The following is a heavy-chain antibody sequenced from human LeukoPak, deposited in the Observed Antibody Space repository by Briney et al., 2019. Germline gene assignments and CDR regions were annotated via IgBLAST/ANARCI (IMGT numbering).Heavy chain of an antibody. Sequence: SETLSLTCTVSGGSISSYYWSWIRQPPGKGLEWIGYIYYSGSTSYNPSLKSRVTISVDTSKNQFSLKLSSVTAADTAVYYCARRSSGTDLIYYYYMDVWGKGTTVTVSS. D-gene: IGHD6-19*01. CDR2: IYYSGST. CDR3: ARRSSGTDLIYYYYMDV. V-gene: IGHV4-59*12. J-gene: IGHJ6*03. CDR1: GGSISSYY.